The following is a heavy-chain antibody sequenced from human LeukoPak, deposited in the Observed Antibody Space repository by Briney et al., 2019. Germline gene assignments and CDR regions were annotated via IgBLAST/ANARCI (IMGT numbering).Heavy chain of an antibody. Sequence: GGSLRLSCAASGFTFDDFAMHWARQAPGKGLEWVSGINWNSGTIAYAVSVKGRFTISRDNAKNSLYLQMNSLRADDTALYYCVKEGEMVQNYYGSGSYYYYMDVWGKGTMVTVSS. D-gene: IGHD3-10*01. CDR3: VKEGEMVQNYYGSGSYYYYMDV. V-gene: IGHV3-9*01. CDR2: INWNSGTI. J-gene: IGHJ6*03. CDR1: GFTFDDFA.